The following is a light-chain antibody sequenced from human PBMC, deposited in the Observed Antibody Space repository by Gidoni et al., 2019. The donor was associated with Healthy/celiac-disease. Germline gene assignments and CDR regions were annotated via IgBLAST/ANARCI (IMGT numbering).Light chain of an antibody. J-gene: IGKJ1*01. CDR3: QQYNSYPWT. V-gene: IGKV1-5*03. Sequence: DIQMTQSPSTLSASVGDRVTITCRASQSISSWLAWYQQKPGKAPKLLIYKASSLESGVPSRFRGSGSGTEFTLTISSLQPDDFATYYCQQYNSYPWTFXQXTKVXIK. CDR1: QSISSW. CDR2: KAS.